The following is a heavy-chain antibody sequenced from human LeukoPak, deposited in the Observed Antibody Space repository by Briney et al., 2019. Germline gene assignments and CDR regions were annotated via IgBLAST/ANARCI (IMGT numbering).Heavy chain of an antibody. CDR1: GFTFSSYG. CDR3: VSSGFDP. Sequence: GRSLRLSCAASGFTFSSYGMHWVRQAPGKGLEWVAFIHYDGTNEYYADSVKGRFTISRDNFKNTLSLQMNGLRVEDTALYYCVSSGFDPWGQGTLVTVSS. V-gene: IGHV3-30*19. CDR2: IHYDGTNE. J-gene: IGHJ5*02. D-gene: IGHD3-10*01.